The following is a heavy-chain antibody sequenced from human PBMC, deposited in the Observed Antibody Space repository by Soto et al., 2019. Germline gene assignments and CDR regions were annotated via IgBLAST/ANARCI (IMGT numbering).Heavy chain of an antibody. Sequence: PXATLTLTVSVVGDSIRSCYWNWNRQTPEKGLEWIGYFYYSGTTNKNPSLNDRVTISADTPKSQFSVRLTSVTVADMDVYYCARADFWSGFYALEHWGPGLLVAGSS. D-gene: IGHD3-3*01. CDR2: FYYSGTT. V-gene: IGHV4-59*01. J-gene: IGHJ1*01. CDR1: GDSIRSCY. CDR3: ARADFWSGFYALEH.